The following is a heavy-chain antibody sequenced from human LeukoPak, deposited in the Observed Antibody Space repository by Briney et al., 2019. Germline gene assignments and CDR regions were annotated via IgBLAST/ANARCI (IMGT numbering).Heavy chain of an antibody. CDR3: AKVSRGRGITFGGVIVSSDY. J-gene: IGHJ4*02. CDR1: GFTFSSYG. V-gene: IGHV3-30*02. Sequence: GGSLRLSCAASGFTFSSYGMHWVRQAPGKGLEWVAFIRYDGSNKYYADSVKGRFTISRDNSKNTPYLQMNSLRAEDTAVYYCAKVSRGRGITFGGVIVSSDYWGQGTLVTVSS. CDR2: IRYDGSNK. D-gene: IGHD3-16*02.